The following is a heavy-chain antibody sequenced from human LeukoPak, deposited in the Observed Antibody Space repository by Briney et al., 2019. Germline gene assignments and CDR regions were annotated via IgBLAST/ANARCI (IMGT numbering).Heavy chain of an antibody. CDR3: ARVSGAANYYYYYMDV. CDR1: GGSISSSSYY. CDR2: IYYSGST. V-gene: IGHV4-39*01. J-gene: IGHJ6*03. D-gene: IGHD6-13*01. Sequence: PSETLSLTCTVSGGSISSSSYYWGWIRQPPGKGLEWIGSIYYSGSTYYNPSLKSRVTISVDTSKNQFSLKLSSVTAADTAVYYCARVSGAANYYYYYMDVWGKGTTVTVSS.